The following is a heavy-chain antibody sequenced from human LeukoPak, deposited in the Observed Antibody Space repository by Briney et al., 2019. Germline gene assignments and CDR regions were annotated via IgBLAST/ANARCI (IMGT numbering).Heavy chain of an antibody. CDR3: ARDIIRGQSDFDS. V-gene: IGHV3-7*01. CDR1: GFHFGDYW. Sequence: GGSLRLSCVASGFHFGDYWMSWVRQAPGKGLEFVGNIEDDGDQKNYVDSVKGRFTISRDNVKNSLYLQMNSLRVEDTAVYYCARDIIRGQSDFDSWGQGVLVTVSS. D-gene: IGHD5-12*01. J-gene: IGHJ4*02. CDR2: IEDDGDQK.